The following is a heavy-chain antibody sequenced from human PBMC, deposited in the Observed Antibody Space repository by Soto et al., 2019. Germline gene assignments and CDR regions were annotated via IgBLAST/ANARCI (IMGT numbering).Heavy chain of an antibody. CDR3: ARDDVLCDGGRCYGVPLDV. V-gene: IGHV1-3*01. CDR1: GYTFTSYA. CDR2: INAGNGNT. Sequence: ASVPVSCKASGYTFTSYAMHWVRQAPGQRLEWMGWINAGNGNTKYSQKFQGRVTITGDTSASTAYMELSSLRSEDTAVYYCARDDVLCDGGRCYGVPLDVWGKGTTVTVSS. D-gene: IGHD2-15*01. J-gene: IGHJ6*04.